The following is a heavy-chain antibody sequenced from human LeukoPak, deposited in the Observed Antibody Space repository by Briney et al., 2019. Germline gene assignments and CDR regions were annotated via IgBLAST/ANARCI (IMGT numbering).Heavy chain of an antibody. J-gene: IGHJ5*02. Sequence: GASVKVSCKASGGTFSSYAISWVRQAPGQGLEWMGGIISIFGTANYAQKFQGRVTITADESTSTAYMELSSLRSEDTAVYYCARGLIYDSSGYYWFDPWGQGTLVTVSS. V-gene: IGHV1-69*13. D-gene: IGHD3-22*01. CDR1: GGTFSSYA. CDR2: IISIFGTA. CDR3: ARGLIYDSSGYYWFDP.